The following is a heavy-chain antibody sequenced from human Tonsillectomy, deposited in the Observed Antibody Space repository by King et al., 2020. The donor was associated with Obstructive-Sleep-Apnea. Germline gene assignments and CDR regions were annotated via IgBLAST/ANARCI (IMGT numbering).Heavy chain of an antibody. CDR3: ARGPSWYYFDY. CDR2: IYHSGST. CDR1: GYSISSGYY. J-gene: IGHJ4*02. Sequence: QLQESGPGLVKPSETLSLTCTVSGYSISSGYYWGWIRQPPGKGLEWIGSIYHSGSTYYNSSLKSRVTISVDTSKNQFSLKLSSVTAADTAVFYCARGPSWYYFDYWGQGTLVTVSS. D-gene: IGHD6-13*01. V-gene: IGHV4-38-2*02.